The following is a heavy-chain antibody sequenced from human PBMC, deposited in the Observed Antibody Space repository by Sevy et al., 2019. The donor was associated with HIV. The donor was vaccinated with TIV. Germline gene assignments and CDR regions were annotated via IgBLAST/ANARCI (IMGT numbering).Heavy chain of an antibody. Sequence: GGSLRLSCAASGFTVSSNYMSWVRQAPGKGLEWVSVIYSGGSTYYADSVKGRFIISRDNSKNTLYLQMNSLRAEDTAVYYCAREMATVAYYYYGMDVWGQGTTVTVSS. CDR2: IYSGGST. CDR1: GFTVSSNY. J-gene: IGHJ6*02. V-gene: IGHV3-53*01. CDR3: AREMATVAYYYYGMDV. D-gene: IGHD4-4*01.